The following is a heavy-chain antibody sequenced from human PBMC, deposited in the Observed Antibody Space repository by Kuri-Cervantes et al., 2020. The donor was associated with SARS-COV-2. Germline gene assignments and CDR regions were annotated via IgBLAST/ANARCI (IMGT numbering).Heavy chain of an antibody. Sequence: ASVKVSCKASGYTFTDYYMHWVQQAPGQGPEWMGWINPIGGTNSAQRFQGRVTMTRDTSISTAYMELSRLRSDDTAVCYCARDSPFSQLGGLLHYWGQGTLVTVSS. D-gene: IGHD6-6*01. V-gene: IGHV1-2*02. J-gene: IGHJ4*02. CDR2: INPIGGT. CDR3: ARDSPFSQLGGLLHY. CDR1: GYTFTDYY.